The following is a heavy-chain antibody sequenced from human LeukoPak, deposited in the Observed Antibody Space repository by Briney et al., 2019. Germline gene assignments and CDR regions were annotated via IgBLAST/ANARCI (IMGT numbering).Heavy chain of an antibody. Sequence: SQTLSLTCAISGDSVSSNTAAWNWNRQSPSRGLEWLGRTYYRSKWYNDYAVSVKGRISINPDTSMNQFSLQLKSVTTEDTAVYFCARDRPADDEGGFDYWGQGTLVTVSS. J-gene: IGHJ4*02. V-gene: IGHV6-1*01. D-gene: IGHD1-1*01. CDR2: TYYRSKWYN. CDR1: GDSVSSNTAA. CDR3: ARDRPADDEGGFDY.